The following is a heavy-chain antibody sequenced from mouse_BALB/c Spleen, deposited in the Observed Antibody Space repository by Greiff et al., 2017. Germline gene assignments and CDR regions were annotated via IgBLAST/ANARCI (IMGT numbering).Heavy chain of an antibody. CDR3: AGLHGRGEDY. CDR1: GFTFTDYY. J-gene: IGHJ2*01. Sequence: EVQGVESGGGLVQPGGSLRLSCATSGFTFTDYYMSWVRQPPGKALEWLGFIRNKANGYTTESSASVKGRFTISRDNSQSILYLQMNTMRAEDSSAYDCAGLHGRGEDYWGQGTTLTVSS. CDR2: IRNKANGYTT. V-gene: IGHV7-3*02. D-gene: IGHD2-2*01.